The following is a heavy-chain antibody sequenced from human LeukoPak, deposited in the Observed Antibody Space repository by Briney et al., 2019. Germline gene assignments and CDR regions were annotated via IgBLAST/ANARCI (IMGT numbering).Heavy chain of an antibody. CDR1: GGSISSYY. V-gene: IGHV4-59*01. D-gene: IGHD1-7*01. Sequence: SETLSLTCTVSGGSISSYYWSWIRQPPGKGLEWIGYIYYSGSTNYNPSLKSRVTISVDTSKNQYSLKLSSVTAADTAVYYCARDNWNYGSSMDVWGQGTTVTVSS. CDR2: IYYSGST. CDR3: ARDNWNYGSSMDV. J-gene: IGHJ6*02.